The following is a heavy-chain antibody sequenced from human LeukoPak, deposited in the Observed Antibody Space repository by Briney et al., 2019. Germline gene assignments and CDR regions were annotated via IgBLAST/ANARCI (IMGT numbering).Heavy chain of an antibody. Sequence: APVKVSCKASGYTFTGYYMHWVRQAPGQGLEWMGWINPNSGGTNYAQKFQGRVTMTRDTSISTAYMELSRLRSDDTAVYYCARALLAYSSGWYAFDIWGQGTMVTVSS. CDR2: INPNSGGT. J-gene: IGHJ3*02. V-gene: IGHV1-2*02. CDR1: GYTFTGYY. CDR3: ARALLAYSSGWYAFDI. D-gene: IGHD6-19*01.